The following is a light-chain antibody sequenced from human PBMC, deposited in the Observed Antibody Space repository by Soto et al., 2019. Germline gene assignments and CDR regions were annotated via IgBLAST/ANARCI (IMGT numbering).Light chain of an antibody. Sequence: DIPMTQSPSTLSASVGDRVTITCRASQSISIWLAWYQQKPGKAPNLLIYKTSSLETGVPSRFSGSGPGTEFTLTISSLQPDDFATYYCQHWNDYSWTFGQGTKVEVK. J-gene: IGKJ1*01. V-gene: IGKV1-5*03. CDR3: QHWNDYSWT. CDR2: KTS. CDR1: QSISIW.